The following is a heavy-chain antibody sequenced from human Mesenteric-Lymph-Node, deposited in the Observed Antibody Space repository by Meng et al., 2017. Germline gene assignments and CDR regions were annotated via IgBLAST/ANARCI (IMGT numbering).Heavy chain of an antibody. J-gene: IGHJ5*02. CDR2: IYHSGST. V-gene: IGHV4-30-4*01. Sequence: QGQLQEPGPGLLNPPQTLSLPCTVSGGSISSGDYYWTWVRQPPGKGLEWIGEIYHSGSTNYNPSLKSRVTISVDKSKNQFSLKLSSVTAADTAVYYCARVAAAGNEWLDPWGQGTLVTVSS. CDR3: ARVAAAGNEWLDP. CDR1: GGSISSGDYY. D-gene: IGHD6-13*01.